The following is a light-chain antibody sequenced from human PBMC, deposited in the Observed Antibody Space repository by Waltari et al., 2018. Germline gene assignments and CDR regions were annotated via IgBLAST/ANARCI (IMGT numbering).Light chain of an antibody. J-gene: IGKJ2*01. Sequence: DVVMTQSPLSLPVALGQPASISCRSSQSLVHSGGETYLNWFQQRPGQSPRRIICKVSNRDFGVPNRVSGSGSDTDFTLKISRVEAEDVGVYYCMQGSHWPPYTFGQGTKLEIK. CDR3: MQGSHWPPYT. V-gene: IGKV2-30*02. CDR1: QSLVHSGGETY. CDR2: KVS.